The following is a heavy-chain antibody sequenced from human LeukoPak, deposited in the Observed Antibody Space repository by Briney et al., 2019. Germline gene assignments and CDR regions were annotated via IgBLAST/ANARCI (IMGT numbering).Heavy chain of an antibody. CDR1: GFTFSVSW. Sequence: SGGSLRLSCAASGFTFSVSWMSWVRQAPGKGLEWVANIKHDGSEKYYVDSVKGRFTISRDNAKNSLYLQMNSLRAEDTAVYYCARGGTTFEHWGQGTLVTVSS. CDR3: ARGGTTFEH. CDR2: IKHDGSEK. D-gene: IGHD1-1*01. J-gene: IGHJ4*02. V-gene: IGHV3-7*01.